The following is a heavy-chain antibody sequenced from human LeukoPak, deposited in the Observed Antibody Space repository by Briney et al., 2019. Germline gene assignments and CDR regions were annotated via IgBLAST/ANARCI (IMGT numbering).Heavy chain of an antibody. V-gene: IGHV4-59*12. CDR1: GGSISSYY. J-gene: IGHJ4*02. CDR2: IYYSGST. CDR3: ARVSLVRGAPDYYFDY. D-gene: IGHD3-10*01. Sequence: PSETLSLTCTVSGGSISSYYWSWIRQPPGKGLEWIGYIYYSGSTNYNPSLKSRVTMSVDTSKNQFSLKLSSVTAADTAVYYCARVSLVRGAPDYYFDYWGQGTLVTVSS.